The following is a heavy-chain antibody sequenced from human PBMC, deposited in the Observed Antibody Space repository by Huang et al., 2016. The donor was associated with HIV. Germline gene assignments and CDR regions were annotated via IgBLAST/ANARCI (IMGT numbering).Heavy chain of an antibody. D-gene: IGHD6-13*01. V-gene: IGHV3-30*18. J-gene: IGHJ4*02. CDR3: AKGGSAAAVLDF. Sequence: QVQLVESGGGVVQPGRSLRISCAASGFTFSSYGLHWVRQAPGKGLGGVAVISYDAKTKYYADSVKGRFSISRDNSKTTVYLQRNSLRLEDTAVYYCAKGGSAAAVLDFWGQGTLVTVSS. CDR2: ISYDAKTK. CDR1: GFTFSSYG.